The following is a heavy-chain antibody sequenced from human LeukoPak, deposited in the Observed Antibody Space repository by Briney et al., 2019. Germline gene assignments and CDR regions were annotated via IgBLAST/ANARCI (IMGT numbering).Heavy chain of an antibody. J-gene: IGHJ4*02. Sequence: SETLSITCTVSGGSISSYYWSWIRQPPGKGLEWIGYIYYSGSTNYNPSLKSRVTISVDTSKNQFSLKLSSVTAADTAVYYCARDIQGYLDHWGQGTLVTVSS. CDR1: GGSISSYY. V-gene: IGHV4-59*01. CDR2: IYYSGST. CDR3: ARDIQGYLDH.